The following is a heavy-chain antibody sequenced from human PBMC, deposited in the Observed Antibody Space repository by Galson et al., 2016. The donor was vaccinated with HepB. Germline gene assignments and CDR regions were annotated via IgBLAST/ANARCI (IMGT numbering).Heavy chain of an antibody. CDR1: GDSISRNNW. Sequence: EILSLTCAVSGDSISRNNWWSWVRQPPGKGLEWIRYTSYIGSTNYNPSLQSRVTISLDTSKNQFSLRLSSVTAADTAVYYCARGHNGFAGYWGQGTLVIVSS. CDR2: TSYIGST. J-gene: IGHJ4*02. CDR3: ARGHNGFAGY. D-gene: IGHD2-8*01. V-gene: IGHV4-4*02.